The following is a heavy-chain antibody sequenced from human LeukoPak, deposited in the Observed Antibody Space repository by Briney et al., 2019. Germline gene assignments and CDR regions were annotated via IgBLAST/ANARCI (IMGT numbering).Heavy chain of an antibody. CDR1: GFTFRSYD. J-gene: IGHJ3*02. Sequence: GGSLRLSCGGTGFTFRSYDMHWVRQAPGKGLEWVAGIAYDGSNKDHADAVKGRFTISRDNSKNSLYLQMNSLRTEGTAVYYCARERWGDAFDIWGQGTLVTVSS. CDR2: IAYDGSNK. V-gene: IGHV3-30*04. D-gene: IGHD3-16*01. CDR3: ARERWGDAFDI.